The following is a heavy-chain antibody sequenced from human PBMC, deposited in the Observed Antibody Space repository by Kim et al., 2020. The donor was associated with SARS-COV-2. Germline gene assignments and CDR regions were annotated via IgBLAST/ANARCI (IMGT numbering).Heavy chain of an antibody. V-gene: IGHV3-53*01. D-gene: IGHD3-22*01. Sequence: RFTISRDNSKNTLYLQMNSLRAEDTAVYYCARARTYYYDSSGYASYYFDYWGQGTLVTVSS. J-gene: IGHJ4*02. CDR3: ARARTYYYDSSGYASYYFDY.